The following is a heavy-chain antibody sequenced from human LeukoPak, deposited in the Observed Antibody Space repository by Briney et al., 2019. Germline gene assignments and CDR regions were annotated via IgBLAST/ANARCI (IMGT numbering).Heavy chain of an antibody. J-gene: IGHJ4*02. CDR1: GFTVSSNY. V-gene: IGHV3-66*01. CDR3: ARDREPGIAAAGGFDY. D-gene: IGHD6-13*01. Sequence: GGSLRLSCAASGFTVSSNYMSWVRQAPGKGLEWVSVIYSGGSTYYADSVKGRFTISRDNSKNTLYLQMNSLRAEDTAVYYCARDREPGIAAAGGFDYWGRGTLVTVSS. CDR2: IYSGGST.